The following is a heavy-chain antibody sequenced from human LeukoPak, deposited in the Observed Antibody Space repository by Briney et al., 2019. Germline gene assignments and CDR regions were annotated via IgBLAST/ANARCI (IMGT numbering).Heavy chain of an antibody. D-gene: IGHD2-2*01. CDR2: ISGYNGNT. V-gene: IGHV1-18*01. J-gene: IGHJ4*02. CDR1: GHTFTNYD. CDR3: AGICNSASCFNFFKY. Sequence: ASVKVSCKAAGHTFTNYDFGWVRQAPGQGLEGMGWISGYNGNTNYAQKFQGRITMTTDTSTSTVYMDLRSLRSDDTAIYYCAGICNSASCFNFFKYWGQGTLVTVSS.